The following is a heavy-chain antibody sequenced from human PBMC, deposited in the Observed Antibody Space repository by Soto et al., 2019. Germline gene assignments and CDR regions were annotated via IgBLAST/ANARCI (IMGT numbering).Heavy chain of an antibody. V-gene: IGHV3-30*03. D-gene: IGHD3-22*01. CDR1: GFSFNDYA. Sequence: GGSLRLSCATSGFSFNDYAMYWVRQAPGQGLEWVAIISSDGHHQFYLDNMRGRFTVSRDNSKNTLYLQMNSLRPEDTAVYYCSRGTYYPQSSGLHADYWGPGTVVTVSS. CDR3: SRGTYYPQSSGLHADY. CDR2: ISSDGHHQ. J-gene: IGHJ4*02.